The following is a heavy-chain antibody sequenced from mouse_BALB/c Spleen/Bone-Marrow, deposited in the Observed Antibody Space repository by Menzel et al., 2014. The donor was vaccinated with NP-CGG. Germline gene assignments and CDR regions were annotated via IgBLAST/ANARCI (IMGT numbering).Heavy chain of an antibody. CDR3: ARGLDY. J-gene: IGHJ2*01. Sequence: EVMLVESGGGLVQPGGSLKLSCAASGFTFSSYGMSWVRQTPDKRLELVATINTNGGNTYYPDSEKGRFTISRDNAKNTLYLQMSSLKSEDTAMYYCARGLDYWGQGTTLTVSS. V-gene: IGHV5-6-3*01. CDR2: INTNGGNT. CDR1: GFTFSSYG.